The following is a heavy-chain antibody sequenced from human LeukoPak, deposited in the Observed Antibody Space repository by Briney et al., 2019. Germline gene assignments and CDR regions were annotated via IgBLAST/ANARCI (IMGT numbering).Heavy chain of an antibody. J-gene: IGHJ3*02. Sequence: GGSLRLSCAGSGFSFSDYYMNWIRQAPGKGLEWVLSISSSGNNILYADSVKGRFTIPRDNAKNSLYLQMNSLRAEDTAVYYCARDEDIVVVPAGAFDIWGQGTMVTVSS. CDR3: ARDEDIVVVPAGAFDI. D-gene: IGHD2-2*01. V-gene: IGHV3-11*04. CDR1: GFSFSDYY. CDR2: ISSSGNNI.